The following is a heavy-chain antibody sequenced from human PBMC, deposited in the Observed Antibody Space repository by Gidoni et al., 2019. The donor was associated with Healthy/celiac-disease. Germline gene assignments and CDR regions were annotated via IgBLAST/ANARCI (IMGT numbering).Heavy chain of an antibody. J-gene: IGHJ5*02. CDR1: GFTFSSYG. CDR3: AKEGGLYSSSSGFDWFDP. V-gene: IGHV3-30*18. Sequence: QVQLVESGGGVVQPGRSLRLSCAASGFTFSSYGMHWVRQAPGKGLEWVAVISYDGSNKYYADSVKGRFTISRDNSKNTLYLQMNSLRAEDTAVYYCAKEGGLYSSSSGFDWFDPWGQGTLVTVSS. CDR2: ISYDGSNK. D-gene: IGHD6-6*01.